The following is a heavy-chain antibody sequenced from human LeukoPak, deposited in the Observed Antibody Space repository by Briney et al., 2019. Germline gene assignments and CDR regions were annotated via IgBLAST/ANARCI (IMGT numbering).Heavy chain of an antibody. V-gene: IGHV3-30*01. CDR1: GFTSSSYA. J-gene: IGHJ4*02. Sequence: PGRSLRLSCAASGFTSSSYAMPWVRQAPGKGLEWVAVISYDGSNKYYADSVKGRFTISRDNSKNTLYLQMNSLRAEDTAVYYCARDSSYYFDYWGQGTLVTVSS. CDR2: ISYDGSNK. CDR3: ARDSSYYFDY.